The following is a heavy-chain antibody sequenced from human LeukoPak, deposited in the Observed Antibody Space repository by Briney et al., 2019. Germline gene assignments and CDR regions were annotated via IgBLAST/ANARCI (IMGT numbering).Heavy chain of an antibody. CDR2: IIPIFGTA. J-gene: IGHJ3*02. Sequence: SVKVSCEASGGTFSSYAISWVRQAPGQGLEWMGGIIPIFGTANYAQKFQGRVTITADESTSTACMELSSLRSEDTAVYYCASSHTPIAYYYDSSGYPDAFDIWGQGTMVTVSS. CDR1: GGTFSSYA. D-gene: IGHD3-22*01. CDR3: ASSHTPIAYYYDSSGYPDAFDI. V-gene: IGHV1-69*13.